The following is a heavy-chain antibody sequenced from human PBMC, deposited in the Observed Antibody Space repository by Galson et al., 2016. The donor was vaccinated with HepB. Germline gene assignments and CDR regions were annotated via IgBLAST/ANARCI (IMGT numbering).Heavy chain of an antibody. V-gene: IGHV2-5*01. J-gene: IGHJ4*02. CDR2: VYSNDDK. Sequence: PALVKPTQTLTLTCTLSGVSLNNNAMAVGWIRQPPGKALEWLALVYSNDDKRYSPSLRSRLTITRDTSKNQVVLTMTNLDPLDTATYFCAHSKRLGVFTLFACGGEGTLVTVSS. CDR1: GVSLNNNAMA. CDR3: AHSKRLGVFTLFAC. D-gene: IGHD1-1*01.